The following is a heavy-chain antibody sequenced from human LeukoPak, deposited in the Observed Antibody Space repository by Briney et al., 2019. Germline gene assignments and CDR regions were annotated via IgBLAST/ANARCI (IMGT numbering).Heavy chain of an antibody. CDR3: ARGKSIAARFKGGYFDY. D-gene: IGHD6-6*01. CDR1: GFTFSSYA. CDR2: ISYDGSNK. V-gene: IGHV3-30*04. J-gene: IGHJ4*02. Sequence: GGSLRLSCAASGFTFSSYAMHWVRQAPGKGLEWVAVISYDGSNKYYADSVKGRFTISRDNSKNTLYLQMNSLRAEDTAVYYCARGKSIAARFKGGYFDYWGQGTLVTVSS.